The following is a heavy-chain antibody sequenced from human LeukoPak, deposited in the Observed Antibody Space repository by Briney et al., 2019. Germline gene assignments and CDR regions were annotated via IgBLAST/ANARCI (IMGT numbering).Heavy chain of an antibody. J-gene: IGHJ6*03. V-gene: IGHV7-4-1*02. Sequence: ASVKVSCKASGYTFTNYAINWVRQAPGQGLEWMGWINTNTGNPTSAQGFTGRFVFSLDTSVSTAYLQVSSLKAEDTAVYYCARSGGSGSHYARYYYYYMDVWGKGTTVTVSS. CDR2: INTNTGNP. CDR1: GYTFTNYA. CDR3: ARSGGSGSHYARYYYYYMDV. D-gene: IGHD3-10*01.